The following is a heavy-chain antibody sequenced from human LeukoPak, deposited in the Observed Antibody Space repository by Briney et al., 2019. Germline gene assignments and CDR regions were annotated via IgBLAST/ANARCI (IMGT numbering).Heavy chain of an antibody. V-gene: IGHV3-30*18. Sequence: GGSLRLSCAASGFTFISYAMHWVRQAPGKGLEWMAVISYNGINEYYADSVKGRFTISRDNSKSTLLLQMNSLRAEDTAVYYCAKVRWDNSGWYYLDSWGQGTLVTVSS. CDR1: GFTFISYA. J-gene: IGHJ4*02. CDR3: AKVRWDNSGWYYLDS. D-gene: IGHD6-19*01. CDR2: ISYNGINE.